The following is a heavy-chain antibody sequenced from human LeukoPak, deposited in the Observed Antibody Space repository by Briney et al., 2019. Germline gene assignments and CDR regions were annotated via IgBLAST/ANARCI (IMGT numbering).Heavy chain of an antibody. J-gene: IGHJ4*02. CDR1: GGSFSGYY. V-gene: IGHV4-34*01. CDR2: INHSGST. D-gene: IGHD3-10*02. CDR3: ASFRYVFDY. Sequence: SETLSLTCAVYGGSFSGYYWSWIRQPPGKGLEWIGEINHSGSTNYNPSLKSRVTISVDTSKNQFSLKLSSVTAADTAVYYCASFRYVFDYWGQGTLVTVSS.